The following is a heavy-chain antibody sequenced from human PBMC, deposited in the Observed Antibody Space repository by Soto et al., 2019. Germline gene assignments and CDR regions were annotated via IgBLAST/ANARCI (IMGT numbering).Heavy chain of an antibody. CDR2: ISSNGVGT. V-gene: IGHV3-64*01. CDR1: GFTLRGYA. CDR3: ARRALPDFYYMDV. Sequence: GGSLRLSCAASGFTLRGYAMDWVRQAPGKGLEYVSGISSNGVGTYYANSVQGRFTISRDNSKNTVYLQMGSLRPEDMAVYYCARRALPDFYYMDVCGKGITVPAP. J-gene: IGHJ6*03.